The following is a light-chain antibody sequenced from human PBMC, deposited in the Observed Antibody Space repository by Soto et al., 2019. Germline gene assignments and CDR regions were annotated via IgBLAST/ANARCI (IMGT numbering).Light chain of an antibody. V-gene: IGKV2-30*02. J-gene: IGKJ1*01. CDR2: KVS. CDR1: QSLIHSDGDTY. CDR3: MQGTHWPWT. Sequence: DVVMTQSPLSLPVTLGQPASISCRSSQSLIHSDGDTYLHWFQQRPGQSPRRLIYKVSDRDSGVPDRCSGSGSGNDFTLKISRVEAEDVGVYYCMQGTHWPWTFGQGTEVEIK.